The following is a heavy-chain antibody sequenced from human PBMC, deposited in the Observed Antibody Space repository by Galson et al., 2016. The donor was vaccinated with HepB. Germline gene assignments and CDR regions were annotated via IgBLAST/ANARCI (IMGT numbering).Heavy chain of an antibody. CDR2: IYWDDDK. Sequence: PALVKPPQTLTLTCTFSGFSLRTNGVGVGWIRQPPGKALEWLTLIYWDDDKRYSPSLKSRLTITKDTSKNQVVLTMTNMDPVDTATYYCAHSTYKEYIVLSVDDGWGQGTLVTVSS. CDR1: GFSLRTNGVG. V-gene: IGHV2-5*02. CDR3: AHSTYKEYIVLSVDDG. D-gene: IGHD2-8*01. J-gene: IGHJ4*02.